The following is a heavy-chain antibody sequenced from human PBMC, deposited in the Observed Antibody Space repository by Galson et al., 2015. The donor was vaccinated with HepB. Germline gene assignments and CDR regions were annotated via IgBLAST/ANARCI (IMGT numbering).Heavy chain of an antibody. D-gene: IGHD3-10*01. J-gene: IGHJ5*01. Sequence: SVKVSCKASGYGFASYDINWVRQATGQGLEWMGWMNPTSGNSAYAQKFQGRVTMTRNTSITTAYVELTGLTSEDRAVYYCARGTFAIVRGIRQIWFDSWGQGSLVTVSS. CDR3: ARGTFAIVRGIRQIWFDS. CDR2: MNPTSGNS. CDR1: GYGFASYD. V-gene: IGHV1-8*01.